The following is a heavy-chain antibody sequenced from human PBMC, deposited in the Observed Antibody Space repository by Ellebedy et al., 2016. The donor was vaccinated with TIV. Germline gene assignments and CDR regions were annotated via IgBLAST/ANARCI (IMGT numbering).Heavy chain of an antibody. CDR1: GGPISMISYY. V-gene: IGHV4-39*01. CDR3: ARQGGDSHAFDI. J-gene: IGHJ3*02. CDR2: IYYSGTT. Sequence: MPSETLSLTCTVSGGPISMISYYWGWIRQSPGKGLEWIGSIYYSGTTSYKSSTKSRVTISVDTSKNEFSLKLSSVTAAETAVYHCARQGGDSHAFDIWGQGTMLTVSS. D-gene: IGHD2-21*02.